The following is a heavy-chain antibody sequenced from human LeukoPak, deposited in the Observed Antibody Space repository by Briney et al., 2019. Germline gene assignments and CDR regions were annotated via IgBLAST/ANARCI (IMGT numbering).Heavy chain of an antibody. D-gene: IGHD6-19*01. V-gene: IGHV3-11*04. CDR2: ISSSGSTI. CDR1: GFTFSDYY. J-gene: IGHJ5*02. Sequence: GGSLRLSCAASGFTFSDYYMSWIRQAPGKGLEWVSYISSSGSTIYYADSVKGRFTISRDNAENSLYLQMNSLRAEDTAVYYCARRYPPGNSGWTVEPNWFDPWGQGTLVTVSS. CDR3: ARRYPPGNSGWTVEPNWFDP.